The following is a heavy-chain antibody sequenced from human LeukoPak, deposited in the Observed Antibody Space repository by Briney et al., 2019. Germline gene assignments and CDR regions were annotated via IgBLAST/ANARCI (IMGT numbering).Heavy chain of an antibody. J-gene: IGHJ4*02. Sequence: PGGSLRLSCAASGFTFSSYSMNWVRQAPGKGLEWVSSISSSSSYIYYADSVKGRFTISRDNAKNSLYLQMNSLRAEDTAVYYCARGWYSSSSRNGVRGSPVNYFDYWGQGTLVTVSS. CDR2: ISSSSSYI. CDR1: GFTFSSYS. D-gene: IGHD6-6*01. V-gene: IGHV3-21*01. CDR3: ARGWYSSSSRNGVRGSPVNYFDY.